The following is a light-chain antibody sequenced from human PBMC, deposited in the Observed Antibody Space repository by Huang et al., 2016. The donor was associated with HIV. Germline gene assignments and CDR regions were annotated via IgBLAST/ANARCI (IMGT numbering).Light chain of an antibody. J-gene: IGKJ2*01. V-gene: IGKV3-11*01. CDR1: QSVSSY. CDR2: DTS. CDR3: QQHSNWPL. Sequence: ELVLTQSPATLSLSPGQRATLSCRASQSVSSYLAWYQQKPGQAPRLIIYDTSKRATGVPARFSGSGSGTDFTLIINRLEPEDFAVYYCQQHSNWPLLGQGTKLEI.